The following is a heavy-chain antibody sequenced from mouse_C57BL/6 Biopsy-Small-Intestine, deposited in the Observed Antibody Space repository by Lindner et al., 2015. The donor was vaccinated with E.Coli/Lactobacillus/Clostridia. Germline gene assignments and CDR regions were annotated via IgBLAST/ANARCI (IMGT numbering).Heavy chain of an antibody. CDR1: GFTFSSYG. Sequence: VQLQESGGDLVKPGGSLKLSCAASGFTFSSYGMSWVRQTPDKRLEWVATISSGGSYTYYPDSVKGRFTISRDNAKNTLYLQMSSLKSEDTAMYYCARQGYGSSWFAYWGQGTLVTVSA. CDR2: ISSGGSYT. V-gene: IGHV5-6*01. J-gene: IGHJ3*01. CDR3: ARQGYGSSWFAY. D-gene: IGHD1-1*01.